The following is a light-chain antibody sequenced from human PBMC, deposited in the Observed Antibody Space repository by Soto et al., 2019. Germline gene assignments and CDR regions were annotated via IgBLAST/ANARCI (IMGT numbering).Light chain of an antibody. J-gene: IGLJ1*01. Sequence: QSVLTQPASVSESPGQSITISCAGTSSDVGTHNLVSWYQQHPGKAPKLIIYEGTKRPSGVSNRFSGSKSGNTASLTISGLQAEDEADYYCCSYALLFGTGTKVTVL. CDR2: EGT. CDR1: SSDVGTHNL. V-gene: IGLV2-23*01. CDR3: CSYALL.